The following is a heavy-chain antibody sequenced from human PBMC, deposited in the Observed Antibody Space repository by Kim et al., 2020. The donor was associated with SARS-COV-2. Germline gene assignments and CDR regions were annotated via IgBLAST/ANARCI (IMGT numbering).Heavy chain of an antibody. CDR2: INHSGST. D-gene: IGHD3-10*01. J-gene: IGHJ6*02. Sequence: SETLSLTCAVYGGSFSGYYWSWIRQPPGKGLEWIGEINHSGSTNYNPSLKSRVTISVDTSKNQFSLKLSSVTAADTAVYYCARRPYYYGSGSYYPRHYYGMDVWGQGTTVTVSS. V-gene: IGHV4-34*01. CDR1: GGSFSGYY. CDR3: ARRPYYYGSGSYYPRHYYGMDV.